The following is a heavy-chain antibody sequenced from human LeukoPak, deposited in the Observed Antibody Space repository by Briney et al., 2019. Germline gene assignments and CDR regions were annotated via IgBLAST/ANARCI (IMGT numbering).Heavy chain of an antibody. V-gene: IGHV4-4*07. Sequence: SETLSLTCTVSGASISSYYYNWIRQTAGRGLEWIGRLYISGSTDYNPSLKSRVTISVDTSKNQFSLKLSSVTAADTAVYYCARARNIFGDWFDPWGQGTLVTASS. CDR3: ARARNIFGDWFDP. D-gene: IGHD3-3*02. J-gene: IGHJ5*02. CDR2: LYISGST. CDR1: GASISSYY.